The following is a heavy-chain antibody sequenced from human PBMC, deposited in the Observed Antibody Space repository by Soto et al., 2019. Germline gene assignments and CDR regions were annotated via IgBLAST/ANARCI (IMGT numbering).Heavy chain of an antibody. CDR2: IWYDGNNK. Sequence: QVQLVESGGGVVQPGTSLRLSCAASGFIFSTSGMHWFRQAPGKGLDWVAYIWYDGNNKHYADSVKGRFTISRDNSKNTLFLKMIRPRADATAVYFCALDSVGVRGLISKAANGGQGTLVTVSS. CDR3: ALDSVGVRGLISKAAN. CDR1: GFIFSTSG. D-gene: IGHD3-10*01. V-gene: IGHV3-33*03. J-gene: IGHJ4*02.